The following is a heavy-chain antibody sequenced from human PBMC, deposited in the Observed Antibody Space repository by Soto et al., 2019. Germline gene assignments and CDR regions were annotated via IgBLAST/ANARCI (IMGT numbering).Heavy chain of an antibody. CDR3: ARAGYEVDAFDI. CDR2: IGTAGDT. V-gene: IGHV3-13*01. J-gene: IGHJ3*02. Sequence: GGSLRLSCAASGFTFSSYDMHWVRQATGNGLEWVSAIGTAGDTYYPGSVKGRFTISRENAKNSLYLQMNSLRAGDTAVYYCARAGYEVDAFDIWGQGTMVTVSS. CDR1: GFTFSSYD. D-gene: IGHD5-12*01.